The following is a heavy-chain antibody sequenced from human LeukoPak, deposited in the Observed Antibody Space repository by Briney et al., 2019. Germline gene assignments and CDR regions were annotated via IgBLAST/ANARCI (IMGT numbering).Heavy chain of an antibody. CDR1: GYTFTSYG. J-gene: IGHJ4*02. V-gene: IGHV1-18*01. D-gene: IGHD3-16*02. CDR3: ARAQSVYVWGSYRSDSLDY. CDR2: ISIYNGKI. Sequence: SVKVSCKASGYTFTSYGISWVRQAPGQGLEWMGWISIYNGKINYAQKFQGRVTMTRDTSISTAYMELSRLRSDDTAVYYCARAQSVYVWGSYRSDSLDYWGQGTLVTVSS.